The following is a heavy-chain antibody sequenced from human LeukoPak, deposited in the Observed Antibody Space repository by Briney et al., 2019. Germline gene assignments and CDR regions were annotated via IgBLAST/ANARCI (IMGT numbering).Heavy chain of an antibody. CDR2: IWYDGSNK. CDR1: GFTFSSYG. Sequence: GGSLRLSCAASGFTFSSYGMHWVRQAPGKGLEWGAVIWYDGSNKYYADSVKGRFTISRDNSKNTLYLQMNSLRAEDTAVYYCAKGSGYYQGYFDYWGQGTLVTVSS. D-gene: IGHD3-22*01. V-gene: IGHV3-33*06. CDR3: AKGSGYYQGYFDY. J-gene: IGHJ4*02.